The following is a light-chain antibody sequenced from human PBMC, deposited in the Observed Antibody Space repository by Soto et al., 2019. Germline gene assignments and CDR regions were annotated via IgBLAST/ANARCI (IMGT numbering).Light chain of an antibody. V-gene: IGLV1-47*02. Sequence: QSVLTQPPSASGTPGQRVTISCSGSTSNIGNNVVNWYQQRPGTAPKLLISTNNQRPSGVPDRFSGSKSATSASLAIGGLRSEDEADYYCAAWDDSLSGWVFGGGTKLTVL. J-gene: IGLJ3*02. CDR2: TNN. CDR1: TSNIGNNV. CDR3: AAWDDSLSGWV.